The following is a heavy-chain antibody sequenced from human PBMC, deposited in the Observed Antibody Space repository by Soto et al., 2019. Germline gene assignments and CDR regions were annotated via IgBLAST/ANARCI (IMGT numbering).Heavy chain of an antibody. J-gene: IGHJ6*02. Sequence: QVQLVQSGTEVKKPESSAKVSCNASGGTFSNYVISWVRQAPGQGLEWMGGIIPLFGTTDYAKKFQGRIAITADESTTSVYMDLSSLRFEDTAVYFCEIDVGSGEWSVVWGQGTTVIVSS. V-gene: IGHV1-69*01. CDR3: EIDVGSGEWSVV. D-gene: IGHD3-10*01. CDR1: GGTFSNYV. CDR2: IIPLFGTT.